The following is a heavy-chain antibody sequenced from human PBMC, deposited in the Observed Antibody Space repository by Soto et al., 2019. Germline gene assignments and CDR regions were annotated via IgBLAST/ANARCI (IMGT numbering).Heavy chain of an antibody. V-gene: IGHV3-33*01. CDR2: IWSDGSNK. CDR1: GFTFSSYG. D-gene: IGHD3-22*01. J-gene: IGHJ6*02. Sequence: QVQLVESGGGVDQPGRSLRLSCAASGFTFSSYGMHWVRQAPGKGLEWVAVIWSDGSNKYYADSVKGRFTISRDNSNNKLYLQMNRLRAEDTAVYYCAREYYYDSSGYYYQRMGSPYYYGMDVWGQGTTVTVSS. CDR3: AREYYYDSSGYYYQRMGSPYYYGMDV.